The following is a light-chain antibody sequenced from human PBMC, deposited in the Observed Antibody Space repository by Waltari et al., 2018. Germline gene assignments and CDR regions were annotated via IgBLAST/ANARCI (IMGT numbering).Light chain of an antibody. CDR1: DLPKKY. CDR3: YSTDSSGNHRV. Sequence: SYELTQPPSVSVSPGQTARITCSGDDLPKKYAYWYQQKPGQAPVVVSYEDTKRPSGIPERFSGSSSGTMATFTISGAQVEDEADYDCYSTDSSGNHRVFGRGTKLTVL. J-gene: IGLJ3*02. V-gene: IGLV3-10*01. CDR2: EDT.